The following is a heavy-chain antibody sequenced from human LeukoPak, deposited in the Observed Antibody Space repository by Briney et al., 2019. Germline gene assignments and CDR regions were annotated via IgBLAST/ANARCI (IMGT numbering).Heavy chain of an antibody. CDR2: MNPNSGNT. CDR1: GYTFTSYD. V-gene: IGHV1-8*01. D-gene: IGHD3-9*01. J-gene: IGHJ3*02. Sequence: ASVKVSCKASGYTFTSYDINWVRQATGQGLEWMGWMNPNSGNTGYAQKFQGRVTMTRNTSISTAYMELSSLGSEDTAVYYCAIATYYDILTGYLDAFDIWGQGTMVTVSS. CDR3: AIATYYDILTGYLDAFDI.